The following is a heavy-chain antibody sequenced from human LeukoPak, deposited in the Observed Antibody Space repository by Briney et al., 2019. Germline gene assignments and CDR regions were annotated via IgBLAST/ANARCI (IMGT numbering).Heavy chain of an antibody. CDR3: AKWSEYQLLPDDY. D-gene: IGHD2-2*01. Sequence: GGSLRLSCAASGFTFSSYAMSWVSQAPGKGLEWVSAISGSGGSTYYAGSVKGRFTISRDNAKNALYLQMNSLRAEDTAVYYCAKWSEYQLLPDDYWGQGTLVTVSS. CDR2: ISGSGGST. J-gene: IGHJ4*02. CDR1: GFTFSSYA. V-gene: IGHV3-23*01.